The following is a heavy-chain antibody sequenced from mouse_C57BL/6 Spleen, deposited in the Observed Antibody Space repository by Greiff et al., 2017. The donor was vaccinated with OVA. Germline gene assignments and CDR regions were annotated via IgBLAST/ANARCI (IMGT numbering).Heavy chain of an antibody. CDR1: GYTFTSYW. V-gene: IGHV1-64*01. D-gene: IGHD2-1*01. CDR3: ARGGLYYGNLDY. J-gene: IGHJ2*01. CDR2: IHPNSGST. Sequence: VQLQQPGAELVKPGASVKLSCKASGYTFTSYWMHWVKQRPGQGLEWIGMIHPNSGSTNYNEKFKSKATLTVDKSSSTAYMQLSSLTSEDSAVYYCARGGLYYGNLDYWGQGTTLTVSS.